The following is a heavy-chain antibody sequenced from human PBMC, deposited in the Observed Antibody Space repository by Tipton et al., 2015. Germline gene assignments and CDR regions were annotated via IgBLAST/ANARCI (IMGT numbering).Heavy chain of an antibody. CDR3: ARRVRNGVLDI. CDR2: IYYSGST. Sequence: SLTCTVSGGSISSSRYYWGWIRQPPGKGLEWIGSIYYSGSTYYNSSLKSRVTMSVDTSKNQLSLKLSSVTAADTAVYYCARRVRNGVLDIWGRGTVVTASS. J-gene: IGHJ3*02. D-gene: IGHD2-8*01. V-gene: IGHV4-39*01. CDR1: GGSISSSRYY.